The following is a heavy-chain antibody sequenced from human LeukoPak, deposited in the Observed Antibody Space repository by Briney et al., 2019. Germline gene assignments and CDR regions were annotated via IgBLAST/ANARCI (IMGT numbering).Heavy chain of an antibody. D-gene: IGHD3-22*01. Sequence: KPGGSLRLSCAASGFTFSSYSMNWVRQAPGKGLEWVSSISSSSSYIYYADSVKGRFTISRDNAKNPLYLQMNSLRAEDTAVYYCARVGPGNYYDSSGYYYGFDYWGQGTLVTVSS. CDR3: ARVGPGNYYDSSGYYYGFDY. CDR1: GFTFSSYS. J-gene: IGHJ4*02. V-gene: IGHV3-21*01. CDR2: ISSSSSYI.